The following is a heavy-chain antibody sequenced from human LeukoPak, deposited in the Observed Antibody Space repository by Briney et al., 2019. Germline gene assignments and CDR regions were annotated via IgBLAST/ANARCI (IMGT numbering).Heavy chain of an antibody. CDR2: IGYDGSNT. D-gene: IGHD3-22*01. CDR1: GFTFSSYA. CDR3: AKGLYDRSGYFVD. J-gene: IGHJ4*02. Sequence: PGGSLRLSCAASGFTFSSYAMSWVRQAPGKGLEWVAVIGYDGSNTYYADSVKGRFTISRDNSKNTMYLQMNSVTAEDTAVYYCAKGLYDRSGYFVDWGQGTLVTVSS. V-gene: IGHV3-33*06.